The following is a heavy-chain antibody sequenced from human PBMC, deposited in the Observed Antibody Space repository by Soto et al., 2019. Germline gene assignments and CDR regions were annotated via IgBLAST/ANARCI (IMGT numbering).Heavy chain of an antibody. D-gene: IGHD3-22*01. Sequence: SEILSLTYGVSGGSSISGDYYWSWSRQPPGKGLEWIGYIYYSGSTYYNPSLKSRVTISVDTSKNQFSLKLSSVTAADTDVYYCAAQTAYYYESSGYYYWYFDLWGRGTLVTVSS. J-gene: IGHJ2*01. CDR3: AAQTAYYYESSGYYYWYFDL. CDR2: IYYSGST. CDR1: GGSSISGDYY. V-gene: IGHV4-30-4*01.